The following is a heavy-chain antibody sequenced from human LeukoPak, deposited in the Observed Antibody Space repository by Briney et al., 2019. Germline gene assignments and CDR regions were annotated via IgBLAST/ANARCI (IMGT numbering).Heavy chain of an antibody. Sequence: GGSLRLSCAASGFTFSSYEMNWVRQAPGKGLEWVSSISTSSSYIYYADSVKGRFTISRDNAKKSLYLQMNSLRAEDTAVYYCTRDPSNSGSYSRLDYWGQGTLVTVSS. CDR1: GFTFSSYE. D-gene: IGHD1-26*01. CDR3: TRDPSNSGSYSRLDY. CDR2: ISTSSSYI. J-gene: IGHJ4*02. V-gene: IGHV3-21*01.